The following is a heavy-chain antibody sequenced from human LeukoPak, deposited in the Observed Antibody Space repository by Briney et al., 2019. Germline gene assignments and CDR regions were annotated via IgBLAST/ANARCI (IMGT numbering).Heavy chain of an antibody. CDR3: ARKENVYYYFDY. CDR1: GFTFSSYAM. CDR2: IYHSGTT. D-gene: IGHD3-10*01. J-gene: IGHJ4*02. V-gene: IGHV4-28*01. Sequence: LRHSCAASGFTFSSYAMSWVRQPPGKGLEWIGYIYHSGTTYYNPSLQSRVTMSADTSKNQFSLKLSSVTAVDTAVYYCARKENVYYYFDYWGQGTLVTVSS.